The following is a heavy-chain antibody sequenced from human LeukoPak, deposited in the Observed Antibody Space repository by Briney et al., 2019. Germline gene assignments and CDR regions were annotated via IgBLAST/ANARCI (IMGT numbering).Heavy chain of an antibody. CDR3: ARDGPGQQLDYYYYGMDV. CDR1: GFTVSSNY. D-gene: IGHD6-13*01. J-gene: IGHJ6*02. CDR2: IYSGGST. V-gene: IGHV3-53*01. Sequence: GGSLRLSCAASGFTVSSNYMSWVRQAPGKGLEWVSVIYSGGSTYYADSVKGRFTISRDNSKNTLYLQMNSLRAEDTAVYYCARDGPGQQLDYYYYGMDVWGQGTTVTVSS.